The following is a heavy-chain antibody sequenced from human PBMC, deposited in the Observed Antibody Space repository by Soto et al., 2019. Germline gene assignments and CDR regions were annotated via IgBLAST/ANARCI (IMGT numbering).Heavy chain of an antibody. V-gene: IGHV3-48*02. CDR1: GFRFSNYA. CDR3: ASLKGYSSSGIDQ. CDR2: ISSTGNII. Sequence: PGGSLRLSCAASGFRFSNYAMNWVRQAPVKGLEWLSYISSTGNIIYYADSVKGRFTISRDNAKNSLYLQMDSLRDEYTAVYFCASLKGYSSSGIDQWGQGTPVTVSS. D-gene: IGHD6-6*01. J-gene: IGHJ5*02.